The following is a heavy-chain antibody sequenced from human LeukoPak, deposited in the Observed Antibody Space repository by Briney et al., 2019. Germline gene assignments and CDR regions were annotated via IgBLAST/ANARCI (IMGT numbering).Heavy chain of an antibody. CDR3: AKVPILGYCSGGSCRNFDY. D-gene: IGHD2-15*01. Sequence: GGSLRLSCAASGFTFSSYGMSWVRQAPGKGLEWVSAMSGSGGSTYYADSVKGRFTISRDNSKNTLYLQMSSLRAEDTAVYYCAKVPILGYCSGGSCRNFDYWGQGTLVTVSS. CDR2: MSGSGGST. CDR1: GFTFSSYG. J-gene: IGHJ4*02. V-gene: IGHV3-23*01.